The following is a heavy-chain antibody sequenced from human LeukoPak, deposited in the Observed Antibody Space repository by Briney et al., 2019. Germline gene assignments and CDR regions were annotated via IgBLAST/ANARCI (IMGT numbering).Heavy chain of an antibody. V-gene: IGHV1-18*01. CDR3: ARGPYYYGSGSYAFDI. D-gene: IGHD3-10*01. CDR2: ISAYNGNT. CDR1: GYTFTSYG. Sequence: ASVKVSCKASGYTFTSYGISWVRQAPGQGLEWMGWISAYNGNTNYAQKLQGRVTMTTDTSTSTAYMELRSLRSDDTAVYYCARGPYYYGSGSYAFDIWGQGTMVTVSS. J-gene: IGHJ3*02.